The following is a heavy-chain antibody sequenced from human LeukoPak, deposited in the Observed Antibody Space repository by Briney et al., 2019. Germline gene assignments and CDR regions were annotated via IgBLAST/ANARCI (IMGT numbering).Heavy chain of an antibody. CDR3: ARDYVWGSDRYTDY. J-gene: IGHJ4*02. Sequence: SGGSLRLSCAASGFTFSNYWMTWVRQAPGRGLEWVANIRQDGSEKYYVDSVKGRFTISRDNAKNSLYLQMNGLRAEDTAVYYCARDYVWGSDRYTDYWGQGTLVTVSS. CDR2: IRQDGSEK. V-gene: IGHV3-7*05. D-gene: IGHD3-16*02. CDR1: GFTFSNYW.